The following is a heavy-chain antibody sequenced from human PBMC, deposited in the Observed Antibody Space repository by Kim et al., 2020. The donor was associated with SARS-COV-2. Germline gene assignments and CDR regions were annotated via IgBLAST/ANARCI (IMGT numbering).Heavy chain of an antibody. J-gene: IGHJ4*02. CDR3: ARDNQYGDYRGSD. V-gene: IGHV1-69*01. Sequence: YAQKFQGRVTITADESTSTAYMELSSLRSEDTAVYYCARDNQYGDYRGSDWGQGTLVTVSS. D-gene: IGHD4-17*01.